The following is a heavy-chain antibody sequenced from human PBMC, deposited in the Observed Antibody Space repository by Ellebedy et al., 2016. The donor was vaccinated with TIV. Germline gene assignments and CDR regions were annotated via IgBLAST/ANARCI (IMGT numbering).Heavy chain of an antibody. CDR1: GGSLSGYY. CDR2: INHSGST. V-gene: IGHV4-34*01. J-gene: IGHJ6*03. Sequence: SETLSLXCAVYGGSLSGYYWSWIRQPPGKGLEWIGEINHSGSTNYNPSLKSRVTISVDTSKNQFSLKLSSVTAADTAVYYCARHNYNSYYMDVWGKGTTVTVSS. CDR3: ARHNYNSYYMDV.